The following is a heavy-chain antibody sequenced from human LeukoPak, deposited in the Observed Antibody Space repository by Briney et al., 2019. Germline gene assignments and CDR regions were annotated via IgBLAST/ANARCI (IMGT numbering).Heavy chain of an antibody. J-gene: IGHJ4*02. D-gene: IGHD4-17*01. CDR2: LSGSRITT. Sequence: PGGSLRLSCAASGFTFSNYAMTWVRQAPGKGLEWVSSLSGSRITTYYADSVKGRFTVSRDISKNTLSLQMNSLRAEDTAVYYCARDLRGAYGDYPDYWGQGTLVTVSS. CDR1: GFTFSNYA. CDR3: ARDLRGAYGDYPDY. V-gene: IGHV3-23*01.